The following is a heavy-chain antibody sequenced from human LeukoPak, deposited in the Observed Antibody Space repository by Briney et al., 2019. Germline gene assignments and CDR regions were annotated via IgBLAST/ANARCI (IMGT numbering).Heavy chain of an antibody. V-gene: IGHV3-21*06. CDR2: ISTTSTHI. J-gene: IGHJ4*02. CDR1: GFAFSSYN. D-gene: IGHD2-2*01. CDR3: ARAGTCSSTSCDGGIEY. Sequence: KPGGSLRLSCAASGFAFSSYNMKWVRQAPGKGLEWVSFISTTSTHIYYADSVKGRFTVSRDNSKNLLYLQMDSLRVEDTAVYYCARAGTCSSTSCDGGIEYWGQGTLVTVSS.